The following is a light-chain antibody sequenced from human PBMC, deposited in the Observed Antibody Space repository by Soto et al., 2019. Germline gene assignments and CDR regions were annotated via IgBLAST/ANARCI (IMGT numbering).Light chain of an antibody. J-gene: IGLJ1*01. CDR3: FSYAGSTTYV. CDR1: SSDVGSYNL. V-gene: IGLV2-23*01. CDR2: EGS. Sequence: QSALTQPASVSGSPGQSITISCTGTSSDVGSYNLVSWYQQHPGKAPKLMIYEGSKRPSGVSNRFSGSKSGNTASLTISGLQAEDVGDYYCFSYAGSTTYVSGTGTKVTVL.